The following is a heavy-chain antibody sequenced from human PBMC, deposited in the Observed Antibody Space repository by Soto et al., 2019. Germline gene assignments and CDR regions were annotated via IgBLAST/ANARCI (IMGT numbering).Heavy chain of an antibody. J-gene: IGHJ5*02. CDR1: GFTFSSYW. CDR2: IKQDGSEK. V-gene: IGHV3-7*01. CDR3: ARSIAARLNWFDP. Sequence: EVQLVESGGGLVQPGGSLRLSCAASGFTFSSYWMSWVRQAPGKGLEWVANIKQDGSEKYYVDSVKGRFTISRDNAKNSLYLQMNRLRAEDTAVYYCARSIAARLNWFDPWGQGTLVTVSS. D-gene: IGHD6-6*01.